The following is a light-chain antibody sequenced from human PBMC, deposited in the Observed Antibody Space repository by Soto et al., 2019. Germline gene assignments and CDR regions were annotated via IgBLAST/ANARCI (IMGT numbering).Light chain of an antibody. J-gene: IGLJ3*02. CDR2: GVT. Sequence: QSVLTQPASVSGSPGQSITISCTGTSSDIGPYNYVSWYQHHPGTAPKLLIYGVTQRPSGISYRFSGSKSGNTASLTISGLQAEDEAVYFCSSYTTTSTLVFGGGTQLTVL. CDR3: SSYTTTSTLV. V-gene: IGLV2-14*01. CDR1: SSDIGPYNY.